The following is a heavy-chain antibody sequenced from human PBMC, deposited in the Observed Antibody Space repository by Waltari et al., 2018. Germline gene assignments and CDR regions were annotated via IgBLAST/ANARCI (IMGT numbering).Heavy chain of an antibody. CDR1: GFTFRNHG. CDR2: IWYDGSNK. J-gene: IGHJ3*02. V-gene: IGHV3-33*01. CDR3: ARGDGGSGLGASDI. Sequence: QVQLVESGGGVVQSGRSLRLSCVGSGFTFRNHGMNWVRQAPGKGLEWVCGIWYDGSNKNYVDAVKGRFTISRDNSKNTLYLEMNSLRAEDTAVYFCARGDGGSGLGASDIWGQGTMVTVSS. D-gene: IGHD3-3*01.